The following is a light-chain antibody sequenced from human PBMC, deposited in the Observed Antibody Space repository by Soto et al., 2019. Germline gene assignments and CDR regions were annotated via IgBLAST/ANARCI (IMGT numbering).Light chain of an antibody. CDR2: DVN. CDR3: CSYAGDYTFV. J-gene: IGLJ1*01. V-gene: IGLV2-11*01. CDR1: SSDVGGYNY. Sequence: QSALSQPRSVSGSPGQSVTLSCTGTSSDVGGYNYVTWYQQYPGKAPKVMIYDVNTRPSGVPDRFSGSKSGNTASLTISGLQAEDDADYYCCSYAGDYTFVFGTGTKLTVL.